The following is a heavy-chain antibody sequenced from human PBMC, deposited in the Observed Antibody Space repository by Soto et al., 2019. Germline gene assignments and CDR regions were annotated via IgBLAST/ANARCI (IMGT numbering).Heavy chain of an antibody. CDR3: AREYSWDFWSGYYFSGPCYSYMXV. D-gene: IGHD3-3*01. V-gene: IGHV1-8*01. CDR1: GYTFTSYD. CDR2: MNPNSGNT. J-gene: IGHJ6*03. Sequence: GASVKVSCKASGYTFTSYDINWVRQATGQGLEWMGWMNPNSGNTGYAQKFQGRVTMTRNTSISTAYMELSSLRSEDTAVYYCAREYSWDFWSGYYFSGPCYSYMXVWGKGTTVTVSS.